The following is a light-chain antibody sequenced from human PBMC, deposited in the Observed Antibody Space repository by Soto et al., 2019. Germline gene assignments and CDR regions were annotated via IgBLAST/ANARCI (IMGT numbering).Light chain of an antibody. V-gene: IGLV2-11*02. J-gene: IGLJ2*01. CDR1: SSDFGGYNY. Sequence: QSVLTQPRSVSGSPGQAVTISCSGTSSDFGGYNYVSWYQQHPCKAPKLMIYDVNKRPSGVPDRFSGSKSGNTASLTIFGLQAEDEADYYCCSYAVTDVLFGGGTKLTVL. CDR3: CSYAVTDVL. CDR2: DVN.